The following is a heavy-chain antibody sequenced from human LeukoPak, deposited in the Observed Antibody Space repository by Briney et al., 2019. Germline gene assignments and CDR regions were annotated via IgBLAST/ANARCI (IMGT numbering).Heavy chain of an antibody. V-gene: IGHV1-8*03. CDR2: MNPNSGNT. D-gene: IGHD5-12*01. Sequence: ASVKVSCKASGYTFTSYDINWVRQATGQGLEWMGWMNPNSGNTGYAQKFQGRVTITRNTSISTAYMELSSLRSEDTAVYYCARHPLGTEWLPNYFDYWGQGTLVTVSS. CDR3: ARHPLGTEWLPNYFDY. J-gene: IGHJ4*02. CDR1: GYTFTSYD.